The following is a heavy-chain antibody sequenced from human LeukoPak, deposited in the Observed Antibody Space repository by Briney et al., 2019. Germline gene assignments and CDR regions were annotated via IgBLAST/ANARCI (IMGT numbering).Heavy chain of an antibody. CDR2: ISYSGNT. J-gene: IGHJ3*02. CDR1: GGSIISSDYH. D-gene: IGHD2-15*01. V-gene: IGHV4-39*01. Sequence: PSQTLSLTCTVSGGSIISSDYHWGWVRQPPGKGLEWIGTISYSGNTDYNPSLRSRVTISVDTSNNQFSLRLGSVTAADTAVYHCARHCCSGPAKRVFDIWGQGTMVTVSS. CDR3: ARHCCSGPAKRVFDI.